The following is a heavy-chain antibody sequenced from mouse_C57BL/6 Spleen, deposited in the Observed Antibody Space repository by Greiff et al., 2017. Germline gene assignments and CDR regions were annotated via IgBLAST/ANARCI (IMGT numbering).Heavy chain of an antibody. D-gene: IGHD4-1*01. CDR3: ARLGNWERAFDY. V-gene: IGHV1-50*01. J-gene: IGHJ2*01. CDR1: GYTFTSYW. CDR2: IDPSDSYT. Sequence: VQLQQSGAELVKPGASVKLSCKASGYTFTSYWMQWVKQRPGQGLEWIGEIDPSDSYTNYNQKFKGKATLTVDTSSSTAYMQLSSLTSEDSAVYYCARLGNWERAFDYWGQGTTLTVSS.